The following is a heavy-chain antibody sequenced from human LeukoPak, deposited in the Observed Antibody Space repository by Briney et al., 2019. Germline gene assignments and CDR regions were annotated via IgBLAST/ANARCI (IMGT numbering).Heavy chain of an antibody. V-gene: IGHV3-23*01. CDR2: ISASDGRT. CDR1: GFSFNNYG. CDR3: AKALYDTTGGGY. Sequence: QPGGTLRLSCVASGFSFNNYGMSWVRQAPGKGLEWVSSISASDGRTHYADSVKGRFTISRDNSKNTVILQMSSLRVEDTAVYYCAKALYDTTGGGYWGQGTLVTVSS. D-gene: IGHD2-8*02. J-gene: IGHJ4*02.